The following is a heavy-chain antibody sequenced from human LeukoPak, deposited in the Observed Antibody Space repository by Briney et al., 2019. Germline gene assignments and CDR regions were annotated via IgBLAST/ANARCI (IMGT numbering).Heavy chain of an antibody. Sequence: GESLKIPCKGPGYSFTSYWIGWVRQMPGEGLEWVGHIYPGGSDTRYSPSFQGQVTISADKSISTAYLQWSSLKASDTAMYYCARSIHYDSSGYYYYWGQGTLVTVSS. CDR2: IYPGGSDT. V-gene: IGHV5-51*01. D-gene: IGHD3-22*01. CDR1: GYSFTSYW. CDR3: ARSIHYDSSGYYYY. J-gene: IGHJ4*02.